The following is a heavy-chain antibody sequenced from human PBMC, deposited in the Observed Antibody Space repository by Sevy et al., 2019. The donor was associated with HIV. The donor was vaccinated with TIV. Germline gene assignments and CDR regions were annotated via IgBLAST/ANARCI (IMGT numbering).Heavy chain of an antibody. CDR3: ARGGAEGYCSSTSCYFDY. Sequence: SETLSLTCAVYGGSFSGYYWSWIRQPPGKGLEWIGEINHSGSTNYNPSRKSRVTISVDTSKNQFSLKLSSVTAADTAVYYCARGGAEGYCSSTSCYFDYWGQGTLVTVSS. CDR1: GGSFSGYY. CDR2: INHSGST. D-gene: IGHD2-2*01. V-gene: IGHV4-34*01. J-gene: IGHJ4*02.